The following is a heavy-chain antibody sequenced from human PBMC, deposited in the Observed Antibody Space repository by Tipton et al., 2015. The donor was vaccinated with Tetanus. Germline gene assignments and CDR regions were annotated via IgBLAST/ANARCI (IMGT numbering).Heavy chain of an antibody. CDR2: ITGSGHI. Sequence: SLRLSCAASGFTLTTYSINWFRQAPGKGLEWVSSITGSGHITYADSVKGRFTISRDNAKNSVYLQMDSLRAEDTAVYYCARDPHTIRTGNHRGSDYWGQGTKATVSS. J-gene: IGHJ4*02. V-gene: IGHV3-21*04. D-gene: IGHD3-10*01. CDR3: ARDPHTIRTGNHRGSDY. CDR1: GFTLTTYS.